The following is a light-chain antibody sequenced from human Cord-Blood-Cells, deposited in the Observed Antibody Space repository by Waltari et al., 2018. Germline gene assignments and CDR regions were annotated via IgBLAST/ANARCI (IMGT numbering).Light chain of an antibody. CDR3: CSYAGSYTYV. Sequence: QSALTQPRSVSGSPGQSLTITCTGTSSDVGGYNYVSCYQQHPGKAPKLMIYDVSKRPSGFPDRFSGSKSGNTASLTISGLQAEDEADYYCCSYAGSYTYVFGTGTKVTVL. CDR2: DVS. CDR1: SSDVGGYNY. J-gene: IGLJ1*01. V-gene: IGLV2-11*01.